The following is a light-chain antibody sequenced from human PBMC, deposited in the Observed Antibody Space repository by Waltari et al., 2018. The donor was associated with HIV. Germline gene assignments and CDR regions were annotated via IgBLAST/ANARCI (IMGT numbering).Light chain of an antibody. CDR3: QIWDSASDHVI. CDR2: RGS. CDR1: NIGSKP. Sequence: SYVLTQPPSVSVAPGVTAKITCAGDNIGSKPVHWYQQRPGQAPKLFILRGSNRPSGVPDRFSGSKSGNTATLTITGVEAGDEADYHCQIWDSASDHVIFGGGTKLTVL. J-gene: IGLJ2*01. V-gene: IGLV3-21*04.